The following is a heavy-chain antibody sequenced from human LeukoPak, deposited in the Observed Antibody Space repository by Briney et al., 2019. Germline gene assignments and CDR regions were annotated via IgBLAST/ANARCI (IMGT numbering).Heavy chain of an antibody. CDR1: GGSINSGNYY. CDR3: SGENLYYYGSGSVFDY. V-gene: IGHV4-61*02. CDR2: IYPSGST. J-gene: IGHJ4*02. D-gene: IGHD3-10*01. Sequence: SQTLSLTCTVSGGSINSGNYYWRWIRQPAGKGLEWIGRIYPSGSTQYSPSLKSRVTISVDTSKNQFSLRLSSVTAADTALYYCSGENLYYYGSGSVFDYWGQGALVTVSS.